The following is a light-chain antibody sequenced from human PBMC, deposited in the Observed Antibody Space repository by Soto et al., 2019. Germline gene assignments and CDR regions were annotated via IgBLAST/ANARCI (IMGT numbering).Light chain of an antibody. J-gene: IGKJ1*01. V-gene: IGKV3-11*01. Sequence: EVVLTQSPATLSLSPGERATLSCRASQSVGSYLAWYQHKPGQPPRLLIYDASNRATGIPARFSGSGSGTDFTLTINSLEPEDFAAYYCQQRSNWPPTWTFGQGTKMEIK. CDR2: DAS. CDR3: QQRSNWPPTWT. CDR1: QSVGSY.